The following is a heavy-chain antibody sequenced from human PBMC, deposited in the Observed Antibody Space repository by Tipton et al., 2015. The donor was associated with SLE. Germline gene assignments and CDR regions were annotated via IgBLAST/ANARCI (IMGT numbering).Heavy chain of an antibody. V-gene: IGHV4-4*07. CDR2: IYTSGST. CDR3: ARHWSKGYYYGMDV. CDR1: GGSISSYY. Sequence: TLSLTCTVSGGSISSYYWSWIRQPAGKGLEWLGRIYTSGSTNYNPSLKSRVTMSVDTSKNQFSLKLSSVTAADTAVYYCARHWSKGYYYGMDVWGQGTTVTVSS. J-gene: IGHJ6*02.